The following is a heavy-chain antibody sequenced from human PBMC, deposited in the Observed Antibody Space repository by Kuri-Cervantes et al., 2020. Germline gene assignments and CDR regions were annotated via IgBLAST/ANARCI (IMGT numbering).Heavy chain of an antibody. Sequence: GGSLRLSRAASGFTFSSYAMHWVRQAPGKGLEWVAVISYDGSNKYYADSVKGRFTISRDNSKNTLYLQMNSLRAEDTAVYYCARDRDSSGWYSGLYYYYGMDVWGQGTTVTVSS. D-gene: IGHD6-19*01. J-gene: IGHJ6*02. CDR1: GFTFSSYA. CDR2: ISYDGSNK. V-gene: IGHV3-30-3*01. CDR3: ARDRDSSGWYSGLYYYYGMDV.